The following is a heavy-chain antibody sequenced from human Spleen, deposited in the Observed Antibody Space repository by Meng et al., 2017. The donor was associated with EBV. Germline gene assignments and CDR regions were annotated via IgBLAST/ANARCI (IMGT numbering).Heavy chain of an antibody. J-gene: IGHJ4*02. CDR2: IYHSGST. CDR3: ARKSVAEGQDY. Sequence: GQRRRPGPGLVRPSGTLSLPCAVSGGSISSSNWWSWVRQPPGKGLEWIGEIYHSGSTNYNPSLKSRVTISVDKSKNQFSLKLSSVTAADTAVYYCARKSVAEGQDYWGQGTLVTVSS. D-gene: IGHD6-19*01. CDR1: GGSISSSNW. V-gene: IGHV4-4*02.